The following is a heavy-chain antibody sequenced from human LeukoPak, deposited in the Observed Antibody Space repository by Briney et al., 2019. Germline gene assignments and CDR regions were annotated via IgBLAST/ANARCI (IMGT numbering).Heavy chain of an antibody. CDR1: GFTVSTNY. Sequence: GSLRLSCAASGFTVSTNYMSWVRQAPGKGLEWVAVISYDGINKYYADSVKGRFTISRDNSKNTLYLQMNSLRAEDTAVYYCARDYYDSSGYYPWGYWGQGTLVTVSS. D-gene: IGHD3-22*01. CDR3: ARDYYDSSGYYPWGY. V-gene: IGHV3-30*03. J-gene: IGHJ4*02. CDR2: ISYDGINK.